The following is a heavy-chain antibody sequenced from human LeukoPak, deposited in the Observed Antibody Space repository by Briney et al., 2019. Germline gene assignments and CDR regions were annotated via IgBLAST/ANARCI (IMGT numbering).Heavy chain of an antibody. V-gene: IGHV4-34*01. J-gene: IGHJ4*02. D-gene: IGHD2-15*01. CDR2: INHSGST. CDR1: GESFTGYY. CDR3: SRNWVD. Sequence: SETLSLTCAVYGESFTGYYCSWIRQPPGKGLEWIGEINHSGSTNYNPSLKSRVTISVDTSKNQFSLKLSSVTAADTAVYYCSRNWVDWGQGTLVTVSS.